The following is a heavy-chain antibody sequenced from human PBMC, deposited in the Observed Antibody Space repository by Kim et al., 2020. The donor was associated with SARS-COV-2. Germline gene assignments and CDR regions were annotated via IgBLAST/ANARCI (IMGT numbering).Heavy chain of an antibody. CDR1: GYSFGDFW. CDR2: IYPGDSDA. V-gene: IGHV5-51*01. J-gene: IGHJ6*02. D-gene: IGHD2-15*01. CDR3: TRLSWGYGMVFSKGYGEGRQGLDV. Sequence: GESLKISCQGSGYSFGDFWIVWVRQMPGKGLEVMGIIYPGDSDARYSPSFRGQVTISADKSISAAYLQWSSLKASNSGMYYCTRLSWGYGMVFSKGYGEGRQGLDVWGQGTTVTVSS.